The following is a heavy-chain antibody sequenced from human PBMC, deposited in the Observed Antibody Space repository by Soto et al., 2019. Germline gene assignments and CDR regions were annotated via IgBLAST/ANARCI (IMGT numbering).Heavy chain of an antibody. D-gene: IGHD3-10*01. CDR2: IYYSGST. V-gene: IGHV4-31*03. CDR3: ARTMARKRQSNAFDI. Sequence: QVQLQESGPGLVKPSQTLSLTCTVSGGSISSGGYYWSWIRQHPGKGLEWIGYIYYSGSTYYNPSLRSRVTISVDTSKNQFSLKLSSVTAADTAVYYCARTMARKRQSNAFDIWGQGTMVTVSS. CDR1: GGSISSGGYY. J-gene: IGHJ3*02.